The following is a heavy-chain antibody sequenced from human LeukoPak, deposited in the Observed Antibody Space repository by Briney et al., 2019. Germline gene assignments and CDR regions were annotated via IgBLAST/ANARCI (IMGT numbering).Heavy chain of an antibody. J-gene: IGHJ4*02. V-gene: IGHV3-15*07. Sequence: MSGGSLRLSCAASGLTFTNAWMNWVRQAPGKGLEWVGRIKSKSDGGTTDYAAPVKGRFTISRDDSKNTLYLQMDSLKTEDTAVYYCTTTYYDFWSAYCQYWGQGTLVTVSS. D-gene: IGHD3-3*01. CDR3: TTTYYDFWSAYCQY. CDR1: GLTFTNAW. CDR2: IKSKSDGGTT.